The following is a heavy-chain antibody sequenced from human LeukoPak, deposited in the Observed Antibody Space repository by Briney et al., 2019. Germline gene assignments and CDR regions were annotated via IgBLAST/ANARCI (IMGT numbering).Heavy chain of an antibody. V-gene: IGHV4-4*02. Sequence: SGTLSLTCAVSGGSLSSSNWWSWVRQPPGKGLEWIGEIYHSGSTNYNPSLKSRVTISVDKSKNQFSLKLSSVTAADTAVYYCARLIGITIFGVVNNWFDPWGQGTLVTVSS. D-gene: IGHD3-3*01. CDR1: GGSLSSSNW. CDR3: ARLIGITIFGVVNNWFDP. J-gene: IGHJ5*02. CDR2: IYHSGST.